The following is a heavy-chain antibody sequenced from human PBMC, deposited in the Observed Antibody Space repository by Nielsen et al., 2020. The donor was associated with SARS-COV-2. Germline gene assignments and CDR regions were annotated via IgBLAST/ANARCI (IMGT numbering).Heavy chain of an antibody. J-gene: IGHJ6*02. D-gene: IGHD1-26*01. CDR1: GFTFSNFA. Sequence: GESLKISCAASGFTFSNFAMHWVRQAPGKGLEWVAVISNDRTNKYYTDSVRGRFTISRDNSKNTLYLQMNSLRAEDTAVYYCAKDLGATIVPIALDVWGQGTTVTVSS. V-gene: IGHV3-30*04. CDR3: AKDLGATIVPIALDV. CDR2: ISNDRTNK.